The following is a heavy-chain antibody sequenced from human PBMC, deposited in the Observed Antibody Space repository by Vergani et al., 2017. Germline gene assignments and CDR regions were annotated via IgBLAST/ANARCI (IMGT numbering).Heavy chain of an antibody. CDR2: ISYDGSNK. CDR3: AGVGGGKSTNGVYILGGLFDY. CDR1: GFTFSSYA. Sequence: QVQLVESGGGVVQPGRSLRLSCAASGFTFSSYAMHWVRQAPGKGLEWVAVISYDGSNKYYADSVKGRFTISRDNSKNTLYLQMNSLRAEDTAVYYCAGVGGGKSTNGVYILGGLFDYWGRGTLVTVSS. J-gene: IGHJ4*02. D-gene: IGHD2-8*01. V-gene: IGHV3-30-3*01.